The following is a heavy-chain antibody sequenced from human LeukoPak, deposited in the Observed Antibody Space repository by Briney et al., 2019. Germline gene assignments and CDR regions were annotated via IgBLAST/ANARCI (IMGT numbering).Heavy chain of an antibody. CDR3: ARGNWNPGAFDY. J-gene: IGHJ4*02. CDR2: IYYSGST. D-gene: IGHD1-1*01. CDR1: GGSISSYY. Sequence: SETLSLTCTVSGGSISSYYWSWIRQPPGKGLEWIGYIYYSGSTNYNPSLKSRVTISVDTSKNQFSLKLSSVTAADTAVYYCARGNWNPGAFDYWGQGTLVTVSS. V-gene: IGHV4-59*01.